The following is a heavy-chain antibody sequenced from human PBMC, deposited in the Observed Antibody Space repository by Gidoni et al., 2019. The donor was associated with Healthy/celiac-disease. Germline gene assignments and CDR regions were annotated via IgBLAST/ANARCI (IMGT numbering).Heavy chain of an antibody. D-gene: IGHD2-2*01. CDR2: ISSSSSYI. V-gene: IGHV3-21*01. J-gene: IGHJ6*02. Sequence: EVQLVESGGGLVKPGGSLILSCAASGFTFSRYSMNWVRQAPGKGLEWVSSISSSSSYIYYADSVKGRFTISRDNAKNSLYLQMNSLRAEDTAVYYCARYCSSTSCYGYYYYGMDVWGQGTTVTVSS. CDR1: GFTFSRYS. CDR3: ARYCSSTSCYGYYYYGMDV.